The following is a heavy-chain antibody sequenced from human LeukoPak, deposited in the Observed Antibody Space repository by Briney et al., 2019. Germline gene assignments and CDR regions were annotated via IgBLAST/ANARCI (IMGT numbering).Heavy chain of an antibody. CDR3: AVVGATGY. V-gene: IGHV3-23*01. Sequence: GGSLRLSCAASGFTFSSFAMNWVRQAPGKGLEWVSAISDSGGTTYYADSVKGRFTISRDNSKNTLYLQMNSLRAEDTAVYYCAVVGATGYWGQGTLVTVSS. D-gene: IGHD1-26*01. CDR2: ISDSGGTT. J-gene: IGHJ4*02. CDR1: GFTFSSFA.